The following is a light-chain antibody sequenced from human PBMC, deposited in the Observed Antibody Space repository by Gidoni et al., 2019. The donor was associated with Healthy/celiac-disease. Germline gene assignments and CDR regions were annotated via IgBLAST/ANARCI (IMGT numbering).Light chain of an antibody. CDR2: AAS. CDR1: QSISSY. J-gene: IGKJ3*01. CDR3: QQSYSTLT. V-gene: IGKV1-39*01. Sequence: DIEITQSTPSLSASVADRVTLTCRASQSISSYLNWYQQKPGKAPKLLIYAASSLQSGVPSRCSGSGSGTDFTLTISRLQAEDFATYYCQQSYSTLTFGPGTKVDIK.